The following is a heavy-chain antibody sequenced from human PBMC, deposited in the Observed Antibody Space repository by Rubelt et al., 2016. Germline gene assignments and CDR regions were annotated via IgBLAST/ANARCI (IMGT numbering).Heavy chain of an antibody. J-gene: IGHJ5*02. V-gene: IGHV2-5*02. CDR1: GFSLSTSGVG. D-gene: IGHD2-15*01. CDR3: AHRGRYGSSYWFDA. Sequence: QITLKESGPTLVKLTQTLTLTCTFSGFSLSTSGVGVGWIRQPPGKALEWLALIYWDDDKRYSPSLKSRLTITKDTSKNQVVRTKANMDPGYTATLYLAHRGRYGSSYWFDAWGQGTRVTVSS. CDR2: IYWDDDK.